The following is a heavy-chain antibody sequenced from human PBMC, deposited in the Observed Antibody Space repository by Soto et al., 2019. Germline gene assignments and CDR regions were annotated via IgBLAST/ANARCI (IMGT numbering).Heavy chain of an antibody. Sequence: EVQLVESGGGSLQPGGSLRLSCAASGFIVSDKCMYWVRQSAGKGLEWISVIYRDGSTYYADSVKGRFTISRDDSKNTIFLQMNSLRAENTAVYYCGRGLYSGYYMNFLDYWGQGTLVSVSS. CDR3: GRGLYSGYYMNFLDY. J-gene: IGHJ4*02. D-gene: IGHD5-12*01. CDR1: GFIVSDKC. V-gene: IGHV3-53*01. CDR2: IYRDGST.